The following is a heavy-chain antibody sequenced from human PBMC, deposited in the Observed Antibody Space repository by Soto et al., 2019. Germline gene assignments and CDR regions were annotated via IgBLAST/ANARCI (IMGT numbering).Heavy chain of an antibody. CDR2: ISGSGGST. D-gene: IGHD7-27*01. CDR3: AKVRALGYYYGMDV. J-gene: IGHJ6*02. CDR1: GVAFSGDC. Sequence: GGSLRLSCAAAGVAFSGDCMICVRQAPGKGLEWVSAISGSGGSTYYADSVKGRFTISRDNSKNTLYLQMNSLRAEDTAVYYCAKVRALGYYYGMDVWGQGTTVTVSS. V-gene: IGHV3-23*01.